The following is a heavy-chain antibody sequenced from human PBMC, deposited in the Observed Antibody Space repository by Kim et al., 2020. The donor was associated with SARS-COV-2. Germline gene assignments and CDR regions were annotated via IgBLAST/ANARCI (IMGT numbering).Heavy chain of an antibody. J-gene: IGHJ5*02. D-gene: IGHD3-22*01. Sequence: SETLSLTCTVSGGSISSVSSSNFYWGWIRQAPGKGLEWIGSIYYSGNTYYNPSLKSRVTVSVDTSKNQFSLKLTSVTAADTALYYCARHLSPHYYDSSGSYMGFDPWGQGTLVTVSS. V-gene: IGHV4-39*01. CDR1: GGSISSVSSSNFY. CDR2: IYYSGNT. CDR3: ARHLSPHYYDSSGSYMGFDP.